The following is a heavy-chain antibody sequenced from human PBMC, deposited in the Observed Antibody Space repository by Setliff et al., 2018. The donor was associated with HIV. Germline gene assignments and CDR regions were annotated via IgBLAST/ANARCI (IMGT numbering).Heavy chain of an antibody. CDR1: GFTFSSYS. CDR2: ITSSSDTI. Sequence: PGESLKISCAASGFTFSSYSMSWVRQAPGKGLEWVSYITSSSDTIYYADSVKGRFTISRDNARNSLYLQMNSLRAEDTAVYYCARASFPRYCSITSCFEKGWFDPWGRGTLVTVS. J-gene: IGHJ5*02. D-gene: IGHD2-2*01. CDR3: ARASFPRYCSITSCFEKGWFDP. V-gene: IGHV3-48*01.